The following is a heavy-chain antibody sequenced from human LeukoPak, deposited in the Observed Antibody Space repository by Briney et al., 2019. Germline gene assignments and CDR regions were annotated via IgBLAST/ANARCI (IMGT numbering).Heavy chain of an antibody. CDR1: GGSFSGYY. Sequence: SETLSLTCAVYGGSFSGYYWSWIRQPPGKGLEWIGEINHSGSTNYNPSLKSRVTISVDTPKNQFSLKLSSVTAADTAVYYCASSYYDSSGYYYVSYYYYGMDVWGQGTTVTVSS. CDR2: INHSGST. V-gene: IGHV4-34*01. J-gene: IGHJ6*02. CDR3: ASSYYDSSGYYYVSYYYYGMDV. D-gene: IGHD3-22*01.